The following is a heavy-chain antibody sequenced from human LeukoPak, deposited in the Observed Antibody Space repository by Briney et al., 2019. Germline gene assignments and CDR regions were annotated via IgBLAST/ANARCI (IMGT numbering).Heavy chain of an antibody. J-gene: IGHJ4*02. CDR3: ANRGIYGYFNY. Sequence: SETLSLTCSVTGGSISDSSFYWGWVRQAPGKGLDWIGSMSYSGITFYNPSLKSRVIISADTSKNQSSLRLTSVTAADTAVYYCANRGIYGYFNYWGQGTLVTVSS. V-gene: IGHV4-39*01. CDR1: GGSISDSSFY. D-gene: IGHD3-10*01. CDR2: MSYSGIT.